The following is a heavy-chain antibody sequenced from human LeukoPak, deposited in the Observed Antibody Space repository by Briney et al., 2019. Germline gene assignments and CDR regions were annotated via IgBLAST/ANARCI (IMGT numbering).Heavy chain of an antibody. CDR2: IYYSGST. J-gene: IGHJ4*02. D-gene: IGHD1-26*01. V-gene: IGHV4-59*11. Sequence: SETLSLTCTVSGGSISSHYWSWIRQPPGKGLEWIGYIYYSGSTNYNPSLKSRVTISVDTSKNQFSLKVRSVTAADTAVYYCARGGSYLGHCDYWGQGTLVTVSS. CDR1: GGSISSHY. CDR3: ARGGSYLGHCDY.